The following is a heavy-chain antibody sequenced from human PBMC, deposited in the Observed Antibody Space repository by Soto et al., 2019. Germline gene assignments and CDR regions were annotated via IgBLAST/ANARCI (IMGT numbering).Heavy chain of an antibody. D-gene: IGHD2-8*02. V-gene: IGHV4-31*11. Sequence: SSETLSLTCAVSGGSIISGGYYWGWIRQDPGKGLEWIGYIYYSGSTYYNPSLKSRVAISVDTSKNQFSLKLTSVTAADTAVYYCARDKITGLFDYCGRGTFVTVSS. J-gene: IGHJ4*02. CDR2: IYYSGST. CDR1: GGSIISGGYY. CDR3: ARDKITGLFDY.